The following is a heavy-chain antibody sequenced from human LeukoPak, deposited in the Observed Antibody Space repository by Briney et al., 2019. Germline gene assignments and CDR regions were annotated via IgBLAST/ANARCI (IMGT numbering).Heavy chain of an antibody. D-gene: IGHD4-23*01. CDR2: INHSGST. J-gene: IGHJ5*02. CDR3: ARRLDYGGNYNWFDP. V-gene: IGHV4-34*01. Sequence: SETLSLTCAVYGGSFSGYYWSWIRQPPGKGLEWIGEINHSGSTDYNPSLKSRVTISVDTSKNQFSLKLSSVTAADTAVYYCARRLDYGGNYNWFDPWGQGTLVTVSS. CDR1: GGSFSGYY.